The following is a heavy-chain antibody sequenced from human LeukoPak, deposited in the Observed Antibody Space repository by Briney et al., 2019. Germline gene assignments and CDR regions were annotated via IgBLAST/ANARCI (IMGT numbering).Heavy chain of an antibody. CDR3: TVDRYGDDQFQH. CDR1: GFTFTNAW. Sequence: GGSLRLSCAASGFTFTNAWMSWVRQAPGKGLDWVGRIKSKSDGGTTYYATPVKGRFTISRDDSKNTLYLQMNSLKTEDTAVYYCTVDRYGDDQFQHWGQGTLVTVSS. CDR2: IKSKSDGGTT. D-gene: IGHD4-17*01. J-gene: IGHJ1*01. V-gene: IGHV3-15*01.